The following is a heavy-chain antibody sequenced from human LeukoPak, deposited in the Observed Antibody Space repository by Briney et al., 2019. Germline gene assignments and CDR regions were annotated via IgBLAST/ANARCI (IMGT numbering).Heavy chain of an antibody. CDR3: AKAAIAVAANFDY. Sequence: GRSLRLSCAASGFTFSSYAIHWVRQAPGKGLEWVAVISYDGSNKYYADSVKGRFTISRDNSKNTLYLQMNSLRAEDTAVYYCAKAAIAVAANFDYWGQGALVTVSS. D-gene: IGHD6-19*01. V-gene: IGHV3-30-3*01. CDR2: ISYDGSNK. J-gene: IGHJ4*02. CDR1: GFTFSSYA.